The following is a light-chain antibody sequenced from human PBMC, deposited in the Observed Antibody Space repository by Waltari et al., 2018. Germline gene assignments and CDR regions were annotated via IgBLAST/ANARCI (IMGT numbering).Light chain of an antibody. Sequence: DIVLTQSPAILSLSPGERASLSCGASQSVTNYFASYQQKPGPAPRLLIYYTSNSATGIPARFSGSGFGTDFTLTISSLEPEDFAVYYCQQRRNWPLTFGGGTKVEIK. V-gene: IGKV3-11*01. CDR2: YTS. CDR1: QSVTNY. CDR3: QQRRNWPLT. J-gene: IGKJ4*01.